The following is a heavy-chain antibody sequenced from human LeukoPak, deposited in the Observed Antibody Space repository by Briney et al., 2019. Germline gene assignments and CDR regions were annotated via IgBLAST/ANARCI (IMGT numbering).Heavy chain of an antibody. V-gene: IGHV1-2*02. J-gene: IGHJ5*02. D-gene: IGHD3-9*01. CDR2: INPNSGGT. CDR1: GYTFTGYY. Sequence: GASVKVSCKASGYTFTGYYMHWVRQAPGQGLEWMGWINPNSGGTNYAQKFQGRVTMTRDTSISTACMELSRLRSDDTAVYYCAREDKGRYFDWLPENWFDPWGQGTLVTVSS. CDR3: AREDKGRYFDWLPENWFDP.